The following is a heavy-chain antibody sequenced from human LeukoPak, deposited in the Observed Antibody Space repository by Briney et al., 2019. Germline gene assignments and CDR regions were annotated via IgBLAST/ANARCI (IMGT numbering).Heavy chain of an antibody. D-gene: IGHD1-26*01. CDR3: AKERSGSYYGALDY. CDR2: ISSSSSYI. J-gene: IGHJ4*02. CDR1: GFTFSSYS. V-gene: IGHV3-21*04. Sequence: GGSLRLSCAASGFTFSSYSMNWVRQAPGKGLEWVSSISSSSSYINYADSVRGRFTISRDNAKNSLFLQMNSLRAEDTALYYCAKERSGSYYGALDYWGQGTLVTVSS.